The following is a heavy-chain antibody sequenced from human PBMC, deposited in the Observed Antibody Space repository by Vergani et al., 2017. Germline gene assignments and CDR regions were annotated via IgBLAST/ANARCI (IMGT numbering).Heavy chain of an antibody. Sequence: VELLESGGGLAQPGGSLRVSCAASGFTFDDYAMHWVRQAPGKGLEWVSGINWNSDSIAYADSVKGRFTISRDNAKNSLYLQMNSLRAEDTALYYCVKDMAASGNYWYFDLWGRGTLVTVSS. CDR3: VKDMAASGNYWYFDL. D-gene: IGHD6-13*01. V-gene: IGHV3-9*01. CDR2: INWNSDSI. J-gene: IGHJ2*01. CDR1: GFTFDDYA.